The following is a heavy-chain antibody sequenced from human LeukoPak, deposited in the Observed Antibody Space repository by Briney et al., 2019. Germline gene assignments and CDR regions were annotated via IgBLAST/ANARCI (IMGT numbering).Heavy chain of an antibody. V-gene: IGHV3-7*01. J-gene: IGHJ4*02. Sequence: PGGSLRLSCVASGFSFDSYWMNWVRQAPGRGLEWVAHINHDATEKYYVDSVKGRFTISRDNAKKSLYLQMNRLRADDTAVYHCARVRSAAAGPLDYWGQGTLVTVSS. CDR1: GFSFDSYW. CDR2: INHDATEK. CDR3: ARVRSAAAGPLDY. D-gene: IGHD6-13*01.